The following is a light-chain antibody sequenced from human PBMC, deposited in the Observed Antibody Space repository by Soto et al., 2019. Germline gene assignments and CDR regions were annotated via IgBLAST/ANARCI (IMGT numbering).Light chain of an antibody. V-gene: IGKV3-20*01. CDR2: GAC. CDR1: QSVSSNY. J-gene: IGKJ5*01. CDR3: QQLSSYPIT. Sequence: EIVLTQSPGTLSLSPGERATLSCRASQSVSSNYLAWYQQKPRQAPRLLIYGACSRATGIADRCSGSGCGADFTLTISSLQAEDFATYYCQQLSSYPITFGQGTRLEIK.